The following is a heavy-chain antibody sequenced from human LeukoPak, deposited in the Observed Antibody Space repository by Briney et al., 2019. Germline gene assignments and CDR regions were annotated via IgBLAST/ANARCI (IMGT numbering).Heavy chain of an antibody. CDR3: ANVYYGSGNIPY. J-gene: IGHJ4*02. Sequence: PGGSLRLSCAASGFTFSSYAMSWVRQAPGKGLEWVSAISGSGGSTYYADSVKGRSTISRDNSKNTLYLQMNSLRAEDTAVYYCANVYYGSGNIPYWGQGTLVTVSS. D-gene: IGHD3-10*01. V-gene: IGHV3-23*01. CDR2: ISGSGGST. CDR1: GFTFSSYA.